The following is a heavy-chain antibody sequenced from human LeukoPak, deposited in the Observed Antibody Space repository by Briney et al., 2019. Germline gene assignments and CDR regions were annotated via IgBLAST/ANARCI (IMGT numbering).Heavy chain of an antibody. CDR1: GFTFSSYG. D-gene: IGHD6-6*01. V-gene: IGHV3-30*02. CDR2: IRYDGSNK. J-gene: IGHJ4*02. Sequence: PGGSLRLSCAASGFTFSSYGMHWVRQAPGKGLEWVAFIRYDGSNKYYADSVKGRFTISRGNSKNTLYLQMNSLRAEDTAVYYCASLIAARLYYFDYWGQGTLVTVSS. CDR3: ASLIAARLYYFDY.